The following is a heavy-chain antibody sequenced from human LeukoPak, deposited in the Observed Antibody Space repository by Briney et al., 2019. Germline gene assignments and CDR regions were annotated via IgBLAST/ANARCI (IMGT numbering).Heavy chain of an antibody. CDR2: IYYSGST. V-gene: IGHV4-59*08. D-gene: IGHD2-2*01. CDR1: GGSISSYY. Sequence: PSETLSLTCTVSGGSISSYYWSWIRQPPGKGLEWIGYIYYSGSTNYNPSLKSRVTISVDTSKNQFSLKLNSVTAADTAVYYCARAPHCSSTSCYLGGYYFDYWGQGTLVTVSS. CDR3: ARAPHCSSTSCYLGGYYFDY. J-gene: IGHJ4*02.